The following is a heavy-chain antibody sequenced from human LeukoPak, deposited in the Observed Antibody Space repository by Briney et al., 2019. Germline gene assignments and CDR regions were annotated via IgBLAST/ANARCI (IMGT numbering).Heavy chain of an antibody. Sequence: PSETLSLTCTVSGGSISSSSYYWGWIRQPPGKGLEWIGSIYYSGSTYYNPSLKSRVTISVDTSKNQFSLKLSSVTAADTAVYYCARTSTRRSTVTTRIYYYYYMDVWGKGTTVTVSS. D-gene: IGHD4-17*01. CDR3: ARTSTRRSTVTTRIYYYYYMDV. J-gene: IGHJ6*03. CDR2: IYYSGST. CDR1: GGSISSSSYY. V-gene: IGHV4-39*07.